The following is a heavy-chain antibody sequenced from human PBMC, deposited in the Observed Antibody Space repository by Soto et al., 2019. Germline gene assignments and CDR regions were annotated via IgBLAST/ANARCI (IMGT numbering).Heavy chain of an antibody. CDR3: AKDKSTFRGFDP. Sequence: QVQLVESGGGVVQPGRSLRLSCAASGFTFSRYGMHWVRQAPGKGLEWVAVISYDGSNNYYADSVKGRFTISRDNSKNTLYLQMNSLRAEDTAVYYCAKDKSTFRGFDPWGQGALVTVSS. V-gene: IGHV3-30*18. D-gene: IGHD3-16*01. CDR2: ISYDGSNN. CDR1: GFTFSRYG. J-gene: IGHJ5*02.